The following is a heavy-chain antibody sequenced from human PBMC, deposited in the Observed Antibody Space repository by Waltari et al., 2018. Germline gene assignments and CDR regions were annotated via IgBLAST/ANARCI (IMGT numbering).Heavy chain of an antibody. Sequence: EVQLVESGGGLVKPGGSLRLSCAASGFTFSKDWMSWVRQAPGKGLEWVGRIKSKADGGTIDYAAPVKGRFTISRDDSKNTLYLQMNSLKTEDTAVYYCTAGTGTSDCDYWGQGTLVTVSS. J-gene: IGHJ4*02. CDR3: TAGTGTSDCDY. V-gene: IGHV3-15*01. CDR2: IKSKADGGTI. CDR1: GFTFSKDW. D-gene: IGHD1-1*01.